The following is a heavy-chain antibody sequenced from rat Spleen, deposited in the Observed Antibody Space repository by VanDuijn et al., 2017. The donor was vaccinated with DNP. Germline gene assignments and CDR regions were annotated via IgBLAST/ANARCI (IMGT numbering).Heavy chain of an antibody. Sequence: EVQLMESGGGLVQPGRSMKLSCAASGFTFSNYDMAWVRQAPTKGLEWVASISTSGGSTYYQDSVKGRFTVSRDNAKSTLYLQMDSLRSEDTATYYCARRGYYGSYWYFDFWGPGTMVTVSS. CDR1: GFTFSNYD. D-gene: IGHD1-6*01. V-gene: IGHV5-25*01. J-gene: IGHJ1*01. CDR3: ARRGYYGSYWYFDF. CDR2: ISTSGGST.